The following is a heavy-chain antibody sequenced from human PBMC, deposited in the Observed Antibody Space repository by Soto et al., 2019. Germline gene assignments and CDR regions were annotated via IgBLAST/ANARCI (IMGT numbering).Heavy chain of an antibody. CDR1: GGTFSSYA. CDR3: AVGRTWELPFDY. Sequence: GASVKVSCKASGGTFSSYAISWVRQAPGQGLEWMGGIIPIFGTANYAQKFQGRVTITADESTSTAYMELSSLRSEDTAVYYCAVGRTWELPFDYWGQGTLVTVSS. V-gene: IGHV1-69*13. CDR2: IIPIFGTA. J-gene: IGHJ4*02. D-gene: IGHD1-26*01.